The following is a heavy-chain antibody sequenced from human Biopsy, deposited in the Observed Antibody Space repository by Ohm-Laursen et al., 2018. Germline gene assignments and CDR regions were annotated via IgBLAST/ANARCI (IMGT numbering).Heavy chain of an antibody. Sequence: PSQTLSLTCTVSGGSISSDYWSWIRQTPGKGLEWIGYIYYSGSTNYNPSLKSRVTISVDTSKNQFSLRLNSVTAADTAVYYCARAERFLECFDIWGQGTMVTVSS. CDR2: IYYSGST. CDR1: GGSISSDY. J-gene: IGHJ3*02. V-gene: IGHV4-59*13. D-gene: IGHD3-3*01. CDR3: ARAERFLECFDI.